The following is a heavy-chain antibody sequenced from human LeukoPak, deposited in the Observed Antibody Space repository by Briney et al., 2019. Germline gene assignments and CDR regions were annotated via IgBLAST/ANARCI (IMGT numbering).Heavy chain of an antibody. V-gene: IGHV3-23*01. D-gene: IGHD1-26*01. J-gene: IGHJ6*03. Sequence: TGGSLRLSCAASGFTFSSYAMSWVRQAPGKGLEWVSAISGSGGSSYYADSVKGRFTISRDNSKNTLYLQMNSLRAEDTAVYYCAKDQYNGPPTGYMDVWGKGTTVTVSS. CDR1: GFTFSSYA. CDR3: AKDQYNGPPTGYMDV. CDR2: ISGSGGSS.